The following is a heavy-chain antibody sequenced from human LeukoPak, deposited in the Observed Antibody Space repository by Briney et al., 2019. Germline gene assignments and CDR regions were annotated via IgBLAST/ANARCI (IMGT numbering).Heavy chain of an antibody. CDR3: ANAQGSSGWFYFDY. V-gene: IGHV1-2*02. CDR2: INPNSGGT. CDR1: GGTFSSYA. Sequence: ASVKVSCKASGGTFSSYAISWVRQAPGQGLEWMGWINPNSGGTNYAQKFQGRVTMTRDTSISTAYMELSRLRSDDTAVYYCANAQGSSGWFYFDYWGQGTLVTVSS. D-gene: IGHD6-19*01. J-gene: IGHJ4*02.